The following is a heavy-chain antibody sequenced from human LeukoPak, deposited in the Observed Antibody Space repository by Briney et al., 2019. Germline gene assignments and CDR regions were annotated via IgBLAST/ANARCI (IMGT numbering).Heavy chain of an antibody. CDR1: GFTFSNYA. V-gene: IGHV3-23*01. J-gene: IGHJ4*02. D-gene: IGHD3-9*01. Sequence: GGSLRLSCAASGFTFSNYAMSWVRQAPGKGLEWVSAITGSGGITYYADSVKGRFTISRDNSKNTLYLQMNSLRAEDTAVYYCVKWGDYDVLTGYYDPDYWGQGTLVTVSS. CDR3: VKWGDYDVLTGYYDPDY. CDR2: ITGSGGIT.